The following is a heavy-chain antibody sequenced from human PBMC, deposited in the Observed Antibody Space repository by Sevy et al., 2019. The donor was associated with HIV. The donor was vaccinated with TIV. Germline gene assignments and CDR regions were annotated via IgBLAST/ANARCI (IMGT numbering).Heavy chain of an antibody. V-gene: IGHV3-30*18. CDR1: GFTFGSYG. CDR2: ISYAGSNK. Sequence: GGSLRLSCPASGFTFGSYGMHWVRQAPGKGLEWVAVISYAGSNKYYADSVKGRFTISRDNSKNTLYLQMNSLRAEDTAVYYCAKAGTAMVRGYSDYWGQGTLVTVSS. CDR3: AKAGTAMVRGYSDY. J-gene: IGHJ4*02. D-gene: IGHD5-18*01.